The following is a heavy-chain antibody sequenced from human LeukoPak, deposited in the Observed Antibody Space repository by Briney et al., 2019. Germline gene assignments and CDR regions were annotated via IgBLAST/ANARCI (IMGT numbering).Heavy chain of an antibody. CDR1: GYTFTSYY. D-gene: IGHD5/OR15-5a*01. Sequence: ASVKVSCKASGYTFTSYYMHWVRQTPGQGLEWMGKINPSDGSTRYAQKFQGRVTMTRDMSTSTVYMELSSLRSEDTAVYYCASSFYDLLVYFDYWGQGTLVTVSS. J-gene: IGHJ4*02. CDR2: INPSDGST. CDR3: ASSFYDLLVYFDY. V-gene: IGHV1-46*01.